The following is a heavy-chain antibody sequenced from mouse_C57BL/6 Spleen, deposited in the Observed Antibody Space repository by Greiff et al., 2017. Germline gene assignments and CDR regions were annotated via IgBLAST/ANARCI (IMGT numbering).Heavy chain of an antibody. CDR1: GFALTRYG. J-gene: IGHJ4*01. Sequence: VQRVESGPGLVQPSQSLSITCTVSGFALTRYGVHWVRQSSGKGLEWLGVLWSGGSTDYYADFISKLSISKDYSKSQFFFHMSSLQADYAAIYCCARITTVVSSYYAMDYWGQGTSVTVSS. CDR3: ARITTVVSSYYAMDY. D-gene: IGHD1-1*01. CDR2: LWSGGST. V-gene: IGHV2-2*01.